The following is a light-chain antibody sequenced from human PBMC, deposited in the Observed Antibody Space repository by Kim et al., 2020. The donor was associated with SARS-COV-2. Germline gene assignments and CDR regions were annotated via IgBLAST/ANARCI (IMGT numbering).Light chain of an antibody. CDR1: QSIGSS. CDR3: HQSSRGWT. Sequence: SVTPKEKATITCRASQSIGSSLHWYQQKPDQSPKLLIKYASQSFSGVPSRFSGSGSGTDFTLTINSLEAEDAATYYCHQSSRGWTFGQGTKVDIK. CDR2: YAS. J-gene: IGKJ1*01. V-gene: IGKV6-21*01.